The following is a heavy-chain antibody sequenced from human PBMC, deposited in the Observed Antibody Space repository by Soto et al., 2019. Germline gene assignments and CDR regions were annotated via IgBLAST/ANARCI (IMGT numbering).Heavy chain of an antibody. CDR3: AGEVGSSGYYDAGWFDP. Sequence: QVQLVQSGAEVKKPGSSVKVSCKASGGTFSSYAISWVRQAPGQGLEWMGGIIPIFGTANYAQKFQGRVTITADESTSTAYMELSSLRSEDTPVYYCAGEVGSSGYYDAGWFDPWGQGTLVTVSS. CDR2: IIPIFGTA. J-gene: IGHJ5*02. CDR1: GGTFSSYA. D-gene: IGHD3-22*01. V-gene: IGHV1-69*01.